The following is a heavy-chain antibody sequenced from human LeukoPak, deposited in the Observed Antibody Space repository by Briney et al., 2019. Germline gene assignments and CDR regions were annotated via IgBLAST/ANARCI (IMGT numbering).Heavy chain of an antibody. CDR2: ISGSGADT. Sequence: GGSLRLSCTGSGFSFSSYEMSWVRQVPGKGLEWVSGISGSGADTYYADSVKGRFTISRDNSKNTLYLQMNSLRAEDTAVYYCAKGHGSGTYWLFDDWGQGTLVTVSS. D-gene: IGHD3-10*01. CDR3: AKGHGSGTYWLFDD. J-gene: IGHJ4*02. V-gene: IGHV3-23*01. CDR1: GFSFSSYE.